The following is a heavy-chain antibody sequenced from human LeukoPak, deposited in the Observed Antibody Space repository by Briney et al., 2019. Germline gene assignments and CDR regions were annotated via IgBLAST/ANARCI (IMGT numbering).Heavy chain of an antibody. V-gene: IGHV3-23*01. CDR2: ISGSGGST. D-gene: IGHD2-15*01. Sequence: GGSLRLSCAASGFTFSSYAMSWVRQAPGKGREWVSAISGSGGSTYYADSVKGRFTISRDNSKNTLYLQKNSLRAEDTAVYYCAKDLEPEDIVVVVAANLGYDYWGQGTLVTVSS. CDR3: AKDLEPEDIVVVVAANLGYDY. CDR1: GFTFSSYA. J-gene: IGHJ4*02.